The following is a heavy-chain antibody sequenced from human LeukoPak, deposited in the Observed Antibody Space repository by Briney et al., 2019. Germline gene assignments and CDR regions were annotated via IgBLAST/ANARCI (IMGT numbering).Heavy chain of an antibody. Sequence: PSETLSLTCTVSGGSISSSSAYWGWIRQPPGKGLEWIGSIYYSKNTYYNPALKSRVTISADTSKNQFSLTLGSVSATDTAVYYCVSPRGFSYGYFDYWGQGTLVTVSS. CDR2: IYYSKNT. CDR1: GGSISSSSAY. J-gene: IGHJ4*02. D-gene: IGHD5-18*01. V-gene: IGHV4-39*01. CDR3: VSPRGFSYGYFDY.